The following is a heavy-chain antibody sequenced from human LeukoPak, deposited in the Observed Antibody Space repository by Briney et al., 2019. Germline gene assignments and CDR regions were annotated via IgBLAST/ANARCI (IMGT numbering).Heavy chain of an antibody. V-gene: IGHV3-53*01. CDR2: IYSGGST. D-gene: IGHD1-26*01. Sequence: PGGSLRLSCTVSGFTVSSNSMSWVRQAPGKGLEWVSFIYSGGSTHYSDSVKGRFTISKDKSKNTLYLQMNSLRAEDTAVYYCARVPEWELLYLDYWGQGTLVTVSS. CDR1: GFTVSSNS. CDR3: ARVPEWELLYLDY. J-gene: IGHJ4*02.